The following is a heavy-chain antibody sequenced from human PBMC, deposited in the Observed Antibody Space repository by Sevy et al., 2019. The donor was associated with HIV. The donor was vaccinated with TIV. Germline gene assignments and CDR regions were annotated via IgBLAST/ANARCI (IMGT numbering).Heavy chain of an antibody. J-gene: IGHJ6*02. CDR2: ISSDGVST. CDR3: VNDPDYNFWRGDYGMDV. Sequence: GGSLRLSCSGSGFSFSNSAMNWVRQTPGKGLKYVSAISSDGVSTYYTDSVRGRFTISRDNSKNTLYLQMSSLRVEDTAVYYCVNDPDYNFWRGDYGMDVWGQGTTVIVSS. V-gene: IGHV3-64D*06. D-gene: IGHD3-3*01. CDR1: GFSFSNSA.